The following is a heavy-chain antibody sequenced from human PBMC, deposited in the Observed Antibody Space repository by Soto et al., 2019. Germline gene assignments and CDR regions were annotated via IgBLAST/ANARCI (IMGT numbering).Heavy chain of an antibody. Sequence: GESLKISCKGSGYNFNDYWIGWVRQMPGKGLEWMGIIYPGDSDTRYSPSFQGQVTISADKSISTAYLQWGSLRTSDTAMYYCARGAAGWIPFYYYYGSDIWGQGTTVTVSS. CDR1: GYNFNDYW. J-gene: IGHJ6*02. V-gene: IGHV5-51*01. D-gene: IGHD5-18*01. CDR3: ARGAAGWIPFYYYYGSDI. CDR2: IYPGDSDT.